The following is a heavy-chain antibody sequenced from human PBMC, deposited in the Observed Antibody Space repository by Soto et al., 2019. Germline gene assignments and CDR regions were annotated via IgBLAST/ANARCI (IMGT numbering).Heavy chain of an antibody. CDR3: AKDRFGDYDSSGYLIDY. CDR1: GFTFSSYA. J-gene: IGHJ4*02. V-gene: IGHV3-23*01. Sequence: EVQLLESGGGLVQPGGSLRLSCAASGFTFSSYAMSWVRQAPGKGLEWVSAISGSGGSTYYADSVKGRFTISRDNSKNTLYLQMNSLRAEDTAVYYCAKDRFGDYDSSGYLIDYWGQGTLVTVSS. D-gene: IGHD3-22*01. CDR2: ISGSGGST.